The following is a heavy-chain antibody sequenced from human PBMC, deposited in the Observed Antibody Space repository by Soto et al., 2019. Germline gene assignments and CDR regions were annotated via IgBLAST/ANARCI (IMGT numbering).Heavy chain of an antibody. Sequence: RGSLRLSCAASGFTFSSYGMHWVRQAPGKGLEWVAVIWYDGSNKYYADSVKGRFTISRDNSKNTLYLQMNSLRAEDTAVYYCAGSGVLGEWLVRDYYYYGMDVWGQGTTVTVSS. CDR3: AGSGVLGEWLVRDYYYYGMDV. CDR1: GFTFSSYG. J-gene: IGHJ6*02. V-gene: IGHV3-33*01. CDR2: IWYDGSNK. D-gene: IGHD6-19*01.